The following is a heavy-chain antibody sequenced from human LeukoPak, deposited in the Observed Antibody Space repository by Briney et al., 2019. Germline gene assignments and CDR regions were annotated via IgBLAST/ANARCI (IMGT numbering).Heavy chain of an antibody. J-gene: IGHJ4*02. CDR3: ARGPRAAPYYFDY. CDR1: GYTFTGYY. V-gene: IGHV1-2*02. CDR2: INPNSGGT. Sequence: ASVKVSCKASGYTFTGYYMHWVRQAPGQGLEWMGWINPNSGGTNYAQRFQGRVTMTRDTSISTAYMELSRLRSDDTAVYYCARGPRAAPYYFDYWGQGTLVTVSS. D-gene: IGHD2-15*01.